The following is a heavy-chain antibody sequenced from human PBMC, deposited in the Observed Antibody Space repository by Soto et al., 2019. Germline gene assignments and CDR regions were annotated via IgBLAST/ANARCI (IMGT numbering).Heavy chain of an antibody. CDR2: IYPGDSDT. CDR1: GYSFTSYW. J-gene: IGHJ3*02. D-gene: IGHD2-21*02. V-gene: IGHV5-51*01. Sequence: PGESLKISCKGSGYSFTSYWIGWVRQMPGKGLEWMGIIYPGDSDTRYSPSFQGQVTISADKSISTAYLQWSSLKASDTAMYYCARSGGGNSVGDAFDIWGQGIMVPLSS. CDR3: ARSGGGNSVGDAFDI.